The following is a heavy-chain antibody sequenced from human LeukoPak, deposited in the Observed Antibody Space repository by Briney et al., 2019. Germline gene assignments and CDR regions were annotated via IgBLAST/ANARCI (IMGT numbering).Heavy chain of an antibody. V-gene: IGHV3-9*01. CDR2: ISWNSGSI. Sequence: GGSLRLSCAASGFTFDDYAMHWVRQAPGKGLEWVSGISWNSGSIGYADSVKGRFTISRDNAKNSLYLQMNSLRAEDTALYYCAKDSEMATKLLGFPGYWGQGTLVTVSS. CDR1: GFTFDDYA. CDR3: AKDSEMATKLLGFPGY. J-gene: IGHJ4*02. D-gene: IGHD5-24*01.